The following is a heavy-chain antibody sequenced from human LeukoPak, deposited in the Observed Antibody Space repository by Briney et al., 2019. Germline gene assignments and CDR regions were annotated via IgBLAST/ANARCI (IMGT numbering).Heavy chain of an antibody. CDR1: GFTFSSYA. D-gene: IGHD3-22*01. CDR3: ARANHFDYYDSSGYYGIDY. J-gene: IGHJ4*02. CDR2: ISCSGGST. Sequence: PGGSLRLSCAASGFTFSSYAMSWVRQAPGKGLEWVSAISCSGGSTYYADSVKGRFTISRDNSKNTLYLQMNSLRAEDTAVYYCARANHFDYYDSSGYYGIDYWGQGTLVTVSS. V-gene: IGHV3-23*01.